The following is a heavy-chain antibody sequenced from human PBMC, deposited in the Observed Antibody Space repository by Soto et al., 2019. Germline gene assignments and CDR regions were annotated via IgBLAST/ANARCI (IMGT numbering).Heavy chain of an antibody. V-gene: IGHV3-21*01. CDR2: ISSSSSYI. J-gene: IGHJ6*02. CDR1: GFTFSSYS. Sequence: GGSLRLSCAASGFTFSSYSMNWVRQAPGKGLEWVSSISSSSSYIYYADSVKGRFTISRDNAKNSLYLQMNSLRAEDTAVYYCARDMINRGYYGDYLHYYYGMDVWGQGTTVTVSS. D-gene: IGHD4-17*01. CDR3: ARDMINRGYYGDYLHYYYGMDV.